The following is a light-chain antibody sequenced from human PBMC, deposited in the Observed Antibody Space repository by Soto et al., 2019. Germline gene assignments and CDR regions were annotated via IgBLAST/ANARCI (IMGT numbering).Light chain of an antibody. Sequence: QSVLTQPPSVSGAPGQRVAISCTGSSSNIGAGYDVHWYHQLPGIAPKLLIYDNSNRPSGVPDRFSGSKSGTSASLAITGLQAEDEADYYCQSYDSSLSVVVFGGGTKVTVL. CDR3: QSYDSSLSVVV. CDR1: SSNIGAGYD. J-gene: IGLJ2*01. V-gene: IGLV1-40*01. CDR2: DNS.